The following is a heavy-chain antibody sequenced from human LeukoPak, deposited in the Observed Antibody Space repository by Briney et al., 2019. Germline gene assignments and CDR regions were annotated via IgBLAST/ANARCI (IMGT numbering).Heavy chain of an antibody. J-gene: IGHJ5*02. V-gene: IGHV1-18*01. D-gene: IGHD2-2*01. CDR1: GYTFTSYG. CDR2: ISAYNGNT. Sequence: ASVKVSCKASGYTFTSYGISWVRQAPGQGLEWTGWISAYNGNTNYAQKLQGRVTMTTDTSTSTAYMELRSLRSDDTAVYYCARGYCSSTSCLNWFDPWGQGTLVTVSS. CDR3: ARGYCSSTSCLNWFDP.